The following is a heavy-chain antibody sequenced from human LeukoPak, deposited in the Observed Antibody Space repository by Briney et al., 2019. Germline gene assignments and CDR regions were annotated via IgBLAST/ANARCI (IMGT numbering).Heavy chain of an antibody. CDR3: ASTIAGATPLLDY. CDR1: GFTVSSNY. D-gene: IGHD1-26*01. CDR2: IYSGGST. Sequence: GGSLRLSCAASGFTVSSNYMSWVRQAPGKGLEWVAVIYSGGSTYYADSVKGRFTISSDNSKNTLYLQMTSLRAEDTAVYYCASTIAGATPLLDYWGQGTLVTVSS. J-gene: IGHJ4*02. V-gene: IGHV3-66*01.